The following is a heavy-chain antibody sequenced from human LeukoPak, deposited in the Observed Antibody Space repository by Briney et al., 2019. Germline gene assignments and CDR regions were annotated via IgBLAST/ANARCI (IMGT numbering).Heavy chain of an antibody. D-gene: IGHD1-26*01. CDR1: GYTFTGYY. CDR3: ARKEVVGAPTGESYGMDV. V-gene: IGHV1-2*02. J-gene: IGHJ6*02. CDR2: INPNSGGT. Sequence: ASVKVSCKASGYTFTGYYMHWVRQAPGQGLEWMGWINPNSGGTNYAQTFQGRVTVTRDPSISTAYMEPSRLRSDDTAVYYCARKEVVGAPTGESYGMDVWGQGTTVTVSS.